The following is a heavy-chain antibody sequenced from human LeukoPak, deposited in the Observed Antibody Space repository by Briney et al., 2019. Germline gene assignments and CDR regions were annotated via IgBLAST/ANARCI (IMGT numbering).Heavy chain of an antibody. V-gene: IGHV3-30-3*01. D-gene: IGHD1-26*01. CDR2: ISYDGSNK. J-gene: IGHJ4*02. CDR3: ASGSYSTADY. Sequence: GRSLRPSCAASGFTFSSFAMHWVRQAPGKGLEWVAVISYDGSNKYYADSVKGRFTISRDNSKNTLYLQMNSLRAEDTAVYYCASGSYSTADYWGQGTLVTVSS. CDR1: GFTFSSFA.